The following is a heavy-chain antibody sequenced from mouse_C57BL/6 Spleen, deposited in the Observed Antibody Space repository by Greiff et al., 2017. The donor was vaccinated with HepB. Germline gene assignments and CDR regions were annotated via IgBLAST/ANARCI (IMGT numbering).Heavy chain of an antibody. V-gene: IGHV2-6-1*01. CDR3: SRHDYYGSSYSYAMDY. CDR2: IWSDGST. Sequence: VQLQQSGPGLVAPSQSLSITCTVSGFSLTSYGVHWVRQPPGKGLEWLVVIWSDGSTTYNSALKSRLSISKDNSKSQVFLKMNSLQTDDTAMYYCSRHDYYGSSYSYAMDYWGQGTAVTVSS. J-gene: IGHJ4*01. CDR1: GFSLTSYG. D-gene: IGHD1-1*01.